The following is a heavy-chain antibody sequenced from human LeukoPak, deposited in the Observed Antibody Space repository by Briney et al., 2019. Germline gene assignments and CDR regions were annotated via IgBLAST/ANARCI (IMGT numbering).Heavy chain of an antibody. CDR1: GFTFSDYY. J-gene: IGHJ4*02. Sequence: GGSLRLSCAASGFTFSDYYMSWIRQAPGKGLEWVSYISSSGSTIYYADSVKGRFTISRDNAKNSLYLQMNSLRAEDTAVYYCARDLITIFGVVTPNTFDYWGQGTLVTVSS. CDR2: ISSSGSTI. CDR3: ARDLITIFGVVTPNTFDY. D-gene: IGHD3-3*01. V-gene: IGHV3-11*01.